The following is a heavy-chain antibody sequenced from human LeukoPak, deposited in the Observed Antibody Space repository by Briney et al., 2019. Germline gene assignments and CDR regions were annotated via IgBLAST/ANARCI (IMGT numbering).Heavy chain of an antibody. D-gene: IGHD3-9*01. Sequence: GGSPRLSCTTSGFTFSNYPMSWVRQAPGKGLEWLALLGSTAYGGTTKYAASVKGRFTISRDDSKSIAYLQMNSLKTEDAAVYYCTRPYYDYLTGYYSDYWGQGTLVTVSS. CDR1: GFTFSNYP. CDR3: TRPYYDYLTGYYSDY. J-gene: IGHJ4*02. V-gene: IGHV3-49*04. CDR2: LGSTAYGGTT.